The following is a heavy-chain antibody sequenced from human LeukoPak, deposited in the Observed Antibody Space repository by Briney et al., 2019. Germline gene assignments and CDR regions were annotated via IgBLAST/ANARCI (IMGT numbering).Heavy chain of an antibody. D-gene: IGHD3-22*01. CDR3: AISQGSYYDTSGYLGGDY. J-gene: IGHJ4*02. Sequence: ASVKVSCKASGYTFTNYGIFWVRQAPGQGLEWMGWISAYSGNTNYAQKLQGRVTMTTETSTSTAYMELESLRSDDAAVYYCAISQGSYYDTSGYLGGDYWGQGTLVTVSS. V-gene: IGHV1-18*01. CDR2: ISAYSGNT. CDR1: GYTFTNYG.